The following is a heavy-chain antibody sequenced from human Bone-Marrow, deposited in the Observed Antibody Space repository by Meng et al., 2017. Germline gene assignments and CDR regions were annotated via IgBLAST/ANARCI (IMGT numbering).Heavy chain of an antibody. D-gene: IGHD6-13*01. J-gene: IGHJ4*02. Sequence: QGHLGQSGAEVKKPGASVKVSCKPSGYNFPDYWLHWVRRAPGQGLEWMGRIDPKSGDTHYAQRFQGRVTMTGDTSISTAYMELSGLRSDDTAMYYCARDEDISAAGKLFGDYWGQGTLVTVSS. CDR3: ARDEDISAAGKLFGDY. CDR1: GYNFPDYW. CDR2: IDPKSGDT. V-gene: IGHV1-2*06.